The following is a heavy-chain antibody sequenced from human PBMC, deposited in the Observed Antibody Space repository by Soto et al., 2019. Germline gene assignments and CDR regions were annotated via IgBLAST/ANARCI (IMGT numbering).Heavy chain of an antibody. CDR1: GYSFTTYW. V-gene: IGHV5-10-1*03. J-gene: IGHJ5*02. CDR2: IDPRHSYT. Sequence: DVQLAQSGAEVKKPGESLRITCEASGYSFTTYWISWVRQMPGKGLEWMGAIDPRHSYTKYSPSFQGHVTISVDKSISTAYLQWNSLKASDTAIYYCAREKSDLELFNWLDPWGQGTLVTVSS. D-gene: IGHD1-7*01. CDR3: AREKSDLELFNWLDP.